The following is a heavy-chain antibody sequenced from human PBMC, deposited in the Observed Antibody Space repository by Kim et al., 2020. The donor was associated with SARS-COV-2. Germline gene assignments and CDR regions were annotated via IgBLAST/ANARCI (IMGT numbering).Heavy chain of an antibody. D-gene: IGHD6-19*01. CDR2: T. Sequence: TKYSQRFRGRVTITRDTTASTAYMELSSLRSEDTAVYYCARGSGWAFDFWGQGTLVTVAS. J-gene: IGHJ4*02. CDR3: ARGSGWAFDF. V-gene: IGHV1-3*01.